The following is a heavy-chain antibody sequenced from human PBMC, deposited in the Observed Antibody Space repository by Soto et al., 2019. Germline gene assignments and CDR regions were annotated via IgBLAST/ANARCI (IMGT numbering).Heavy chain of an antibody. CDR1: GGTFSSYA. Sequence: ASVKVSCKASGGTFSSYAISWVRQAPGQGLEWMGGIIPIFGTANYAQKFQGRVTITADESTSTAYMELSSLRSEDTAVYYCAAGKKQTYYYYYGMDVWGQGTTVTVSS. CDR2: IIPIFGTA. J-gene: IGHJ6*02. D-gene: IGHD6-13*01. CDR3: AAGKKQTYYYYYGMDV. V-gene: IGHV1-69*13.